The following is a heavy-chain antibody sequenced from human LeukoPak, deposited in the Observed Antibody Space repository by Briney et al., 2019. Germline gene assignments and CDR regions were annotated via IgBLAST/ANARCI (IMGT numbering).Heavy chain of an antibody. CDR2: IYSSGST. CDR1: GGSISSGTYY. CDR3: ARDLLHRGYAFDI. J-gene: IGHJ3*02. V-gene: IGHV4-61*02. D-gene: IGHD5-12*01. Sequence: SQTLSLTCTVSGGSISSGTYYWSWVRQPAGKGLEWIGRIYSSGSTNNPSLKSRVIISVDPSKNQFSLKLSSVTAADTAVYYCARDLLHRGYAFDIWGQGTMVTVSS.